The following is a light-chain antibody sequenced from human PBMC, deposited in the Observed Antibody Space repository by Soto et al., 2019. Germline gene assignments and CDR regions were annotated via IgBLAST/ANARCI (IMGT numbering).Light chain of an antibody. V-gene: IGKV3-20*01. J-gene: IGKJ1*01. CDR1: QSVDSSF. CDR3: QQYVSSVT. Sequence: EIVLTQSPGSLSLSPGERATLSCRASQSVDSSFFAWYQQKPGQAPRLLIYGASNRATGIPDRFSGSGSGTDFTLTISRLEPEDVAVYYCQQYVSSVTFGQGTKLEIK. CDR2: GAS.